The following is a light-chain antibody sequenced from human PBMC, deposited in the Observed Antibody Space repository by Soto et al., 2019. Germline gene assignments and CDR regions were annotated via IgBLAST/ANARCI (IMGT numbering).Light chain of an antibody. CDR2: RNN. CDR3: AAWDDSLSVVV. J-gene: IGLJ2*01. Sequence: QSVLTQPPSASGTPGQRVTISCSGSYSNIGSNYVYWYQQLPGTAPKLLIYRNNQRPSGVPDRFSGSKSGTSASLAISGLRSEDEADYHCAAWDDSLSVVVFGGGTKL. CDR1: YSNIGSNY. V-gene: IGLV1-47*01.